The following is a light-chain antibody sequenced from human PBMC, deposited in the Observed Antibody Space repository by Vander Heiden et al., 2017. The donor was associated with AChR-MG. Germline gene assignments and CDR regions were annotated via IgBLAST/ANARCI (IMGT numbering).Light chain of an antibody. Sequence: QSALTQPASASGSPGQSITIPCPGTSSDVGRYNSVPWYQQLPGKAPKLIIYDVRDRPAGVSNRFSGSKSDNTASLTISGLQAEDEADYYCCAYTASKTRVFGGGTKLTVL. CDR3: CAYTASKTRV. CDR2: DVR. V-gene: IGLV2-14*03. J-gene: IGLJ3*02. CDR1: SSDVGRYNS.